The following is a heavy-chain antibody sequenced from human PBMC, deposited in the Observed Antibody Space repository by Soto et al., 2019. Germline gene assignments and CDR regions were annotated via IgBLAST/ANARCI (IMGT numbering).Heavy chain of an antibody. D-gene: IGHD5-12*01. J-gene: IGHJ4*02. CDR3: VRGNTGYGNFDS. Sequence: WGSLRLSCAASGFSFIGFWIHFVRQAPGKGLVWVSRMFTDVSTTYYADSVKGRFTISRDNAKSTLYLQMNSLRDEDTAVYYCVRGNTGYGNFDSWGQGTLVTVSS. V-gene: IGHV3-74*01. CDR1: GFSFIGFW. CDR2: MFTDVSTT.